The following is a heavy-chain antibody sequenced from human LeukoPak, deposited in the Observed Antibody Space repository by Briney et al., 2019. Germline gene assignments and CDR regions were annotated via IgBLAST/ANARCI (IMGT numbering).Heavy chain of an antibody. CDR2: INEIEGST. D-gene: IGHD6-13*01. J-gene: IGHJ4*02. Sequence: GGSLRLSCAASGFXFSNYAITWVRQAPGKGLKWVSAINEIEGSTYYADSVKGRFTVSRDNSKNTLYLQMNSLRAEDTAVYYCAKEQSSTWYSFGYFDYWGQGTPVTVSS. CDR1: GFXFSNYA. V-gene: IGHV3-23*01. CDR3: AKEQSSTWYSFGYFDY.